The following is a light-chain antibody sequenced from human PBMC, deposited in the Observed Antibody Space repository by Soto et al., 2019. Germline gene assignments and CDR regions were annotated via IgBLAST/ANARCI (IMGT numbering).Light chain of an antibody. Sequence: IQMTQSPSSLSASVGDRVTITCRASQGIRNDLDWFQQKPGKAPKLLIYKASTLKSGVPSRFSGSGSGTEFTLTISSLQPDDFATYCCQHYNSYSEAFGQGTKVDIK. CDR1: QGIRND. J-gene: IGKJ1*01. CDR2: KAS. V-gene: IGKV1-5*03. CDR3: QHYNSYSEA.